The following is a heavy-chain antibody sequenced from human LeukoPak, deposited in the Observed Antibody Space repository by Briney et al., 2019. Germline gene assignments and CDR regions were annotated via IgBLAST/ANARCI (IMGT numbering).Heavy chain of an antibody. CDR2: ISGSGGST. CDR3: AKDMYRIVGATSAFDI. J-gene: IGHJ3*02. V-gene: IGHV3-23*01. D-gene: IGHD1-26*01. Sequence: PGGSLRLSCAASGFTISSYGMSWVRQAPGKGLEWDSAISGSGGSTYYADSVKGRFTISRDNSKNTLYLQMNSLRAEDTAVYYCAKDMYRIVGATSAFDIWGQGTMVTVSS. CDR1: GFTISSYG.